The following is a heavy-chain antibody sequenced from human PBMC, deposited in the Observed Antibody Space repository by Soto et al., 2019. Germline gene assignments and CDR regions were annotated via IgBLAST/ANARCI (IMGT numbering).Heavy chain of an antibody. Sequence: GGSLRLSCAASGFRFSDYAMSWVRRAPGKGLEWVSVISNGGGSTSYADSVKGRFTISRDNSKNTLYLQMNSLRAEDTAVYYCARGLDYYGSGSHYYYYYGMDVWGQGTTVTVSS. CDR3: ARGLDYYGSGSHYYYYYGMDV. CDR1: GFRFSDYA. D-gene: IGHD3-10*01. J-gene: IGHJ6*02. CDR2: ISNGGGST. V-gene: IGHV3-23*01.